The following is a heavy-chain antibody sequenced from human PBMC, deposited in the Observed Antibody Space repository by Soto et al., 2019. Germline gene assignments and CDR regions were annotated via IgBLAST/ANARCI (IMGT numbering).Heavy chain of an antibody. D-gene: IGHD2-2*01. Sequence: GASVKVSCKASGYTFTSYYMRWVRQAPGQGLEWMGIINPSDGSTSYAQKFQGRVTMTRDTSASTAYMELSSLRSEDTAVYYCARDQEGHCSSTSCWDYYYYYMDVWGKGTTVTVSS. CDR1: GYTFTSYY. V-gene: IGHV1-46*01. CDR3: ARDQEGHCSSTSCWDYYYYYMDV. J-gene: IGHJ6*03. CDR2: INPSDGST.